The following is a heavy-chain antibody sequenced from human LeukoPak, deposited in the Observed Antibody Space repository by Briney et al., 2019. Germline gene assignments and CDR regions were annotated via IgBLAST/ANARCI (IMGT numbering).Heavy chain of an antibody. CDR2: ISAYNGNT. CDR1: GYTFTSYG. CDR3: ARGVYCSSTSCSTGVMGY. J-gene: IGHJ4*02. V-gene: IGHV1-18*01. D-gene: IGHD2-2*02. Sequence: ASVKVSCKASGYTFTSYGISWVRQAPGQGLEWMGWISAYNGNTNYAQKLQGRVTMTTDTSTSTAYMELSSLRSEDTAVYYCARGVYCSSTSCSTGVMGYWGQGTLVTVSS.